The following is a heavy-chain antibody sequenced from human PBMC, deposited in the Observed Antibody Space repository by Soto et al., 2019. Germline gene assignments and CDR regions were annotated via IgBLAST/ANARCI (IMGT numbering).Heavy chain of an antibody. CDR1: RGTFSSYA. CDR3: ARKSFRTKAVRYGMDV. Sequence: SVKASCKASRGTFSSYAMRWVRQAPVQGLEWMGGIIPIFGTANYAQKFQGRVTITADESTSTAYMELSSPRSEDTAVYYCARKSFRTKAVRYGMDVWGQGTTVTVSS. V-gene: IGHV1-69*13. D-gene: IGHD3-16*02. J-gene: IGHJ6*02. CDR2: IIPIFGTA.